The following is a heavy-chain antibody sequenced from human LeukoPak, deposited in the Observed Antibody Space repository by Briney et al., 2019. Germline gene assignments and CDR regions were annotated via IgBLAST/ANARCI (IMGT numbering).Heavy chain of an antibody. D-gene: IGHD1-26*01. Sequence: PGGSLRLSCAASGFTFSSYGMSWVRQAPGKGLEWVSAISGSGGSTDYADSVKGRFTISRDNSKNTLYLQMSSLRAEDTAVYYCAIGHMGSTVPYYYMDVWGKGTTVTISS. J-gene: IGHJ6*03. CDR3: AIGHMGSTVPYYYMDV. V-gene: IGHV3-23*01. CDR1: GFTFSSYG. CDR2: ISGSGGST.